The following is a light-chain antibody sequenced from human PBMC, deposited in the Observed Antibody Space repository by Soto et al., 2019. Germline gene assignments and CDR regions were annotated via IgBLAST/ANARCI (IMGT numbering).Light chain of an antibody. J-gene: IGLJ1*01. Sequence: QSVLTQPASVSGSPRQSITISCTGTSSDVAGYNYVSWYQHHAGKAPRLMIYASSNRPSGVSHRFSGSRSGNTASLTISGLQAEDEADYYCSSYTSGTTLYVFGTGTKVTVL. CDR2: ASS. V-gene: IGLV2-14*01. CDR3: SSYTSGTTLYV. CDR1: SSDVAGYNY.